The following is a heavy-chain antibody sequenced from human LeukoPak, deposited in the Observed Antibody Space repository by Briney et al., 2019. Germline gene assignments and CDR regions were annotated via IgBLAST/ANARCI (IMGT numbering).Heavy chain of an antibody. V-gene: IGHV4-4*07. J-gene: IGHJ4*02. CDR3: ARHLGYYDSSGYFDY. D-gene: IGHD3-22*01. CDR1: GGSISSYY. Sequence: PSETLSLTCTVSGGSISSYYWSWIRQPAGKGLEWIGRIYSTGSTNYNPSLKSRVTMSVDTSKSQFSLKLSSVTAADTAVYHCARHLGYYDSSGYFDYWGQGTLVAVSS. CDR2: IYSTGST.